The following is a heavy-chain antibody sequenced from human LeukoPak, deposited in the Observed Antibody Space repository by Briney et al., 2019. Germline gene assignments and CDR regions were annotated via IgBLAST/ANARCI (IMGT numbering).Heavy chain of an antibody. J-gene: IGHJ6*03. Sequence: GGSLRLSCAASGFTFSSYAMSWVRQAPGKGLKWVSAITGGGGSTYYAKSVKGQFTISRDNSKNTLYLQMNSLRADDTAVYYCAKLYSTYQNYCYYYYMDVWGKGTTVTVS. D-gene: IGHD6-13*01. CDR3: AKLYSTYQNYCYYYYMDV. CDR2: ITGGGGST. V-gene: IGHV3-23*01. CDR1: GFTFSSYA.